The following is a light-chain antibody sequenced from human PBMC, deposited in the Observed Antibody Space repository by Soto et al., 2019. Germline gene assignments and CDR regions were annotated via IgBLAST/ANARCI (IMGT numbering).Light chain of an antibody. Sequence: EIVMTQSPATLSVSPGERATLSCRASQSVSSNLAWYQQKPGQAPRLLIYGASTRATGIPARFSGSGSGTEFTLTISSLQSEDCAVYYCQQYNNWPLFGQGTKV. J-gene: IGKJ1*01. CDR1: QSVSSN. CDR3: QQYNNWPL. V-gene: IGKV3-15*01. CDR2: GAS.